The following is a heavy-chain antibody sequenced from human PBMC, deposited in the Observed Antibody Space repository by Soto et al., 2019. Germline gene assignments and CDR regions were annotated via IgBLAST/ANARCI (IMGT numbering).Heavy chain of an antibody. Sequence: QVQLVESGGGVVQPGRSVRLSCAASGLTFSSFGMHWVRQAPGKGLEWVAIISYDGSNRYYGDSVKGRITISRDNSKNTVYLEMKSLRVEDTAVYYCAKGGVPAGMPGYYYMDVWGKGIAVNISS. J-gene: IGHJ6*03. CDR2: ISYDGSNR. V-gene: IGHV3-30*18. D-gene: IGHD2-2*01. CDR1: GLTFSSFG. CDR3: AKGGVPAGMPGYYYMDV.